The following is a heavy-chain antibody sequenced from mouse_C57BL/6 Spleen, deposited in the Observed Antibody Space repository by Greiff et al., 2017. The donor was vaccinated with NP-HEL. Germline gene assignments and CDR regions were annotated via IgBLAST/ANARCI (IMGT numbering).Heavy chain of an antibody. Sequence: QVQLQQPGAELVMPGASVKLSCKASGYTFTSYWMHWVKQRPGQGLEWIGEIDPSDSYTNYNQKFKGKSTLTVDKSSSTAYMQLSSLTYEDSAVYYCAKGIRRVRYYAMEYWGKGTSVTVSS. CDR2: IDPSDSYT. D-gene: IGHD5-1*01. CDR1: GYTFTSYW. J-gene: IGHJ4*01. V-gene: IGHV1-69*01. CDR3: AKGIRRVRYYAMEY.